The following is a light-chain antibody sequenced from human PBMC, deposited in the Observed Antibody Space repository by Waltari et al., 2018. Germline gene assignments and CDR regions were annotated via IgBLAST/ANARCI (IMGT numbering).Light chain of an antibody. CDR1: QSLVYSTGNTY. Sequence: DVVMPQSPLSLPVSLGMPASLSCRSRQSLVYSTGNTYLNWFHQRPGQSPRRLIYKVSNRDSGVPDRFSGSGSGTEFTLTISSLQPDDFATYYCQQYNSYSPSTFGQGTKVEIK. V-gene: IGKV2-30*01. J-gene: IGKJ1*01. CDR3: QQYNSYSPST. CDR2: KVS.